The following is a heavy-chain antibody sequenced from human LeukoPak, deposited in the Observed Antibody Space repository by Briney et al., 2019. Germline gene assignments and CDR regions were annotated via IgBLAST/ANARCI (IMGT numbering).Heavy chain of an antibody. CDR1: GFTFSSYG. J-gene: IGHJ6*03. V-gene: IGHV3-30*02. CDR2: IPYDGSNE. Sequence: PGGSLRLSCAASGFTFSSYGMHWVRQAPGKGLEWVAFIPYDGSNEYYADSVKGRFTISRDNSKNTLYLQMNSLRAEDTAVYYCAKRRGLELLYYYYMDVWGKGTTVTVSS. CDR3: AKRRGLELLYYYYMDV. D-gene: IGHD1-7*01.